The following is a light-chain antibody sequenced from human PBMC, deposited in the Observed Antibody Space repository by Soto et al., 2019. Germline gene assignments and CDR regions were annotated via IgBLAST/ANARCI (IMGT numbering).Light chain of an antibody. V-gene: IGKV1-27*01. CDR1: QGISNF. Sequence: IQLTQSPSSLSASVGDRVTITCRASQGISNFLAWYQLKPGKVPKLLMYAASTLQSGVPSRFSGSGSGTDFTLTISSLQPEDVATYYCQRYNSVPPVTFGPGTKVDL. J-gene: IGKJ3*01. CDR2: AAS. CDR3: QRYNSVPPVT.